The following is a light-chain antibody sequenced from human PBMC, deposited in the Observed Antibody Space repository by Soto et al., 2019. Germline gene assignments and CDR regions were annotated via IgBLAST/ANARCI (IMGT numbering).Light chain of an antibody. J-gene: IGKJ4*01. CDR1: QSISSY. CDR2: VAS. Sequence: DIQMTHSPSSLSASVGDRVTITCRASQSISSYLSWYKQKPGKAPKLLINVASTLQSGVPSRFSGSGSGTDFTLAISSLQPEDFATYYCQQSSSTPQTFGGGTKVDIK. V-gene: IGKV1-39*01. CDR3: QQSSSTPQT.